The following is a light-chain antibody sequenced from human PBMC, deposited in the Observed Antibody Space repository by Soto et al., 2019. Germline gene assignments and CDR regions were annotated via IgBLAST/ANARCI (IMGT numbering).Light chain of an antibody. Sequence: EIVLTQSLGTLSLSPGERATRACRASQSVISSSLAWYQHKPGQAPRLLIYDAFSRATDIPDRFSGSGSGTDFTLTISRLEPEDFAVYYCQHYGSSPPKYTFGQGTKLEI. J-gene: IGKJ2*01. CDR2: DAF. CDR1: QSVISSS. CDR3: QHYGSSPPKYT. V-gene: IGKV3-20*01.